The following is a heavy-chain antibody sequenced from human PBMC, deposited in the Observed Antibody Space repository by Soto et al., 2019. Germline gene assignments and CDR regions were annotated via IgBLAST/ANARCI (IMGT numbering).Heavy chain of an antibody. J-gene: IGHJ4*02. CDR2: INRDGSTL. Sequence: PGGSLRLSCAASGFTFSNYWMHWVRQAPGKGLVWVSRINRDGSTLDYADSVKGRFTISRDNAKNTLYLQMDSLRAEDTAMYYCACLGCYYESNGWGQGTQVTVSS. D-gene: IGHD3-22*01. CDR1: GFTFSNYW. CDR3: ACLGCYYESNG. V-gene: IGHV3-74*01.